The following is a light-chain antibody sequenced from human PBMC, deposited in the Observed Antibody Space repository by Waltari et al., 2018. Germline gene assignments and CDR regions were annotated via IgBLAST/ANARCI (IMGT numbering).Light chain of an antibody. CDR3: QQYNNWPPWT. J-gene: IGKJ1*01. V-gene: IGKV3-15*01. CDR2: GAS. Sequence: EVVMTQSPATLSVSPGERATLSCRASQSVSSNLAWYQQKPGQAPRLLIYGASTRATGIPAGFSGSGSGREFTLTISSLQSEDFAVYYCQQYNNWPPWTFGQWTKVEIK. CDR1: QSVSSN.